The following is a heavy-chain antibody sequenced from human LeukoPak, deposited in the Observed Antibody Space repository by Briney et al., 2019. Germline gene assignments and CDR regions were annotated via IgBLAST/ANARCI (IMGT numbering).Heavy chain of an antibody. Sequence: GESLQISFQGSRYSFTSYWIGWVRQMPGKGLEWMGIIYPGDSDTRYSPSFQGQVTISADKSISTAYLQWSSLKASDTAMYYCARPRADSSGYQVDYWGQGTLVTVSS. CDR1: RYSFTSYW. D-gene: IGHD3-22*01. CDR2: IYPGDSDT. J-gene: IGHJ4*02. V-gene: IGHV5-51*01. CDR3: ARPRADSSGYQVDY.